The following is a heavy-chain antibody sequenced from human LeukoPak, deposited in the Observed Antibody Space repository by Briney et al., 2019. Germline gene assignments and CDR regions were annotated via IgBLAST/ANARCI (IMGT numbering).Heavy chain of an antibody. CDR3: AKDIWSHDFWSGYYSVGGNSGYMDV. CDR2: ISYDGSNK. J-gene: IGHJ6*03. V-gene: IGHV3-30*18. Sequence: PGRSLRLSCAASGFTFSSYGMHWVRQAPGKGLEWVAVISYDGSNKYYADSVKGRFTISRDNSKNTLYLQMNSLRTEDTAVYYCAKDIWSHDFWSGYYSVGGNSGYMDVWGKGTTVTVSS. D-gene: IGHD3-3*01. CDR1: GFTFSSYG.